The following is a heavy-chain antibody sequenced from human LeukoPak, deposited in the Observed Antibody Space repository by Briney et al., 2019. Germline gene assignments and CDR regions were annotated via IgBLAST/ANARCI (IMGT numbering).Heavy chain of an antibody. CDR1: GYTFTSYD. CDR2: MNPNRGNT. V-gene: IGHV1-8*01. Sequence: GASVKVSCKASGYTFTSYDINWVRQATGQGLEWMGWMNPNRGNTGYAQKFQGRVTMTRNTSISTAYMELSSLRSEDTAVYYCARGVRIVVVAANKRDVTYYFDYWGQGTLVTVSS. D-gene: IGHD2-15*01. J-gene: IGHJ4*02. CDR3: ARGVRIVVVAANKRDVTYYFDY.